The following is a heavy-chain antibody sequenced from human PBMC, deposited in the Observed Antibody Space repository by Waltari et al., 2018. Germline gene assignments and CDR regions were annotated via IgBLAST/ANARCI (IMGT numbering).Heavy chain of an antibody. D-gene: IGHD3-16*01. CDR1: GGSISSYY. CDR2: IYYSGST. CDR3: AIGYYDYVWGNHGSFDY. J-gene: IGHJ4*02. V-gene: IGHV4-59*01. Sequence: QVQLQESGPGLVKPSETLSLTCTVSGGSISSYYWSWIRQPPGKGLEWIGYIYYSGSTNYNPSLKSRVTISVDTSKNQFSLKLSSVTAADTAVYYCAIGYYDYVWGNHGSFDYWVQGTLVTVSS.